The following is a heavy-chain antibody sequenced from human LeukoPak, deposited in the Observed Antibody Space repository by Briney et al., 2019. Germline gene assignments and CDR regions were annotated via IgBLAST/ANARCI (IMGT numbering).Heavy chain of an antibody. V-gene: IGHV1-69*13. CDR3: ARDRPYTGGWRGFDY. CDR1: GGTFSRYA. D-gene: IGHD6-19*01. Sequence: SVKVSCKASGGTFSRYAISWVRQAPGQGLEWMGGLIPMFGIANYAQKFQGRVTITADESTSTAYMELSSLRSEDTAVYYCARDRPYTGGWRGFDYWGQGTLVTVSS. CDR2: LIPMFGIA. J-gene: IGHJ4*02.